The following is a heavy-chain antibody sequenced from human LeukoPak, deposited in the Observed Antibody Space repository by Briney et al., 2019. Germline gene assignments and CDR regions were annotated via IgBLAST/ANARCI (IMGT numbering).Heavy chain of an antibody. CDR3: ARGAPRVVAFDH. CDR1: GFSLTWYA. J-gene: IGHJ4*02. Sequence: PGGSLRLSCVASGFSLTWYAMHWVRQAPGKGLEWVTILSSDGITQNYADSVRGRFTISRDDSKKTLYLQMNSLRREDTAIYYCARGAPRVVAFDHWGQGALVTVSS. V-gene: IGHV3-30*04. D-gene: IGHD3-22*01. CDR2: LSSDGITQ.